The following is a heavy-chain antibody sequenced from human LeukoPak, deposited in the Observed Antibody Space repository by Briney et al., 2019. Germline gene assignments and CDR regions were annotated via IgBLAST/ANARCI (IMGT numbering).Heavy chain of an antibody. Sequence: GGSLRLSCAASGFTFSTFWMSWVRQAPGKGLEWVANLNQDGSEKYYVDSMKGRFTVSRDNAKNSLYLQMDSLRAEDTAMYYCARGGTFVSDYWGQGTLVTVSS. V-gene: IGHV3-7*01. CDR2: LNQDGSEK. J-gene: IGHJ4*02. D-gene: IGHD1-1*01. CDR1: GFTFSTFW. CDR3: ARGGTFVSDY.